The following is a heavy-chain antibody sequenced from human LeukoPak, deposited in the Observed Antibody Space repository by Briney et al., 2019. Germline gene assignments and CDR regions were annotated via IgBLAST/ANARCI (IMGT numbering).Heavy chain of an antibody. CDR1: GFTFSSYA. Sequence: GGSLRLSCAASGFTFSSYAMHWVRQAPGKGLEWVAVISYDGSNKYYADSVKGRFTISRDNSKNTLYLQMNSLRAEDTAVYYCAKSGLTYSSGWHTEFDYWGQGTLVTVSS. V-gene: IGHV3-30-3*02. J-gene: IGHJ4*02. CDR2: ISYDGSNK. CDR3: AKSGLTYSSGWHTEFDY. D-gene: IGHD6-19*01.